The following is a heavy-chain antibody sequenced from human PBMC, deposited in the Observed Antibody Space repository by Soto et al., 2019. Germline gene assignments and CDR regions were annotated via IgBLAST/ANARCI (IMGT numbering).Heavy chain of an antibody. Sequence: SVKVSCKASGGTFSSYAISWVRQAHGQGLEWMGGIIPIFGTANYAQKFQGRVTITADESTSTAYMELSSLRSEDTAVYYCASKNCSGGSCYLYAFDIWGQGTMVTVSS. V-gene: IGHV1-69*13. CDR3: ASKNCSGGSCYLYAFDI. D-gene: IGHD2-15*01. CDR1: GGTFSSYA. J-gene: IGHJ3*02. CDR2: IIPIFGTA.